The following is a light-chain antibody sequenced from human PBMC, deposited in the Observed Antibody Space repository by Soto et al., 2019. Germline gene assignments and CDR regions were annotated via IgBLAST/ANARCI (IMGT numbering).Light chain of an antibody. J-gene: IGLJ2*01. CDR3: LLDFEVARV. CDR1: TGTLTSGHF. CDR2: DTS. Sequence: QAVVTQEPSLTVSPGGTVTLTCGSSTGTLTSGHFPYWFQQKPGQAPRALIFDTSKKYSWTPARFSGSLLGGKAALTLSGAQPEDEADYYCLLDFEVARVFGGGTKVTVL. V-gene: IGLV7-46*01.